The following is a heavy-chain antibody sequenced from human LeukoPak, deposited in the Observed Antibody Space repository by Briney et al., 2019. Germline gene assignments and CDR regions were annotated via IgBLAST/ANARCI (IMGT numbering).Heavy chain of an antibody. CDR2: IYYSGST. D-gene: IGHD6-19*01. Sequence: SETLSLTCTVSGGSISSYYWSWIRQPPGKGLEWIGYIYYSGSTNYNPSLKSRVTISVDTSKNQFSLKLSSVTAADTAVYYCAREGSGRVRYYYYYGMDVWGQGTTVTVSS. CDR1: GGSISSYY. V-gene: IGHV4-59*01. J-gene: IGHJ6*02. CDR3: AREGSGRVRYYYYYGMDV.